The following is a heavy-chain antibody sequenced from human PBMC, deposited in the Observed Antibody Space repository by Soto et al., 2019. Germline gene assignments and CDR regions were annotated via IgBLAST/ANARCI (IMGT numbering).Heavy chain of an antibody. J-gene: IGHJ6*02. D-gene: IGHD3-16*01. CDR2: IKSKTDGGTT. CDR1: GFTFSNAW. CDR3: TTASLVDPLSWGYGMDV. V-gene: IGHV3-15*01. Sequence: EVQLVESGGGLVQPGGSLRLSCAASGFTFSNAWMSWVRQAPGKGLEWVGRIKSKTDGGTTDYAAPVKGRFTISRDDSKNTLYLQMNSLKTEDTAVYYCTTASLVDPLSWGYGMDVWGQGTTVTVSS.